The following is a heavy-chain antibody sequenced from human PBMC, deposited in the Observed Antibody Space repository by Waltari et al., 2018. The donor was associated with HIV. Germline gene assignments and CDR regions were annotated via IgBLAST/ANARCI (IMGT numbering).Heavy chain of an antibody. J-gene: IGHJ5*01. D-gene: IGHD2-21*01. CDR3: AKGAFDMVVVSALDS. CDR2: ISGSVSTT. Sequence: EVQLLESGGGLFQPGGSLELSCAAPGVTLSSYARTGVGQAPGKGLQWVSIISGSVSTTYSADSVKGRVTISRDNSENTLYLQINSLRAEDTAVYYCAKGAFDMVVVSALDSWGHGTLVTVSS. CDR1: GVTLSSYA. V-gene: IGHV3-23*01.